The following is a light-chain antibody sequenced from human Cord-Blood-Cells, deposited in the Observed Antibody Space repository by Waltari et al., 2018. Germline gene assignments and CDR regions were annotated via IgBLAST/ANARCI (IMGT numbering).Light chain of an antibody. CDR2: LNSDGSH. V-gene: IGLV4-69*01. J-gene: IGLJ3*02. CDR3: QTWGTGINWV. CDR1: SGPSSYA. Sequence: QLVLTQSPSASASLGASVKLTCTLSSGPSSYAIAWHQQQPEKGPRYLMKLNSDGSHSTGDGIPDRFSGSSSGAERYLTISSLQSEDEADYYCQTWGTGINWVFGGGTKLTVL.